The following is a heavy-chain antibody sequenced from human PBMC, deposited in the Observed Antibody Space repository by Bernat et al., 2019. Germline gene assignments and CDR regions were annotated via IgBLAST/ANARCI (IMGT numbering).Heavy chain of an antibody. Sequence: QVQLVESGGGVVQPGRSLRLSCAASGFTFSSYAMHWVRQAPGKGLEWVAVISYDGSNKYYADSVKGRFTISRDNSKNTLYLQMNSLRAEDTAVYYCARSKAGSSGWSFDYWGQGTLVTVSS. V-gene: IGHV3-30-3*01. CDR3: ARSKAGSSGWSFDY. CDR2: ISYDGSNK. J-gene: IGHJ4*02. CDR1: GFTFSSYA. D-gene: IGHD6-19*01.